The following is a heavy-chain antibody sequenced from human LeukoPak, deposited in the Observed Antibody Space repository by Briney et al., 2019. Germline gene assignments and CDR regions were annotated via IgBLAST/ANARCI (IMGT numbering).Heavy chain of an antibody. V-gene: IGHV3-23*01. CDR2: ITGSGTGT. CDR1: RFTFSSYV. CDR3: ATRGTTATKYFEH. D-gene: IGHD1-1*01. J-gene: IGHJ4*02. Sequence: GGSLRLSCAASRFTFSSYVMSWVRQAPGKGLEWVSSITGSGTGTFYADSVRGRFTISRDNSKKTVYLQMNSLRAEDTAVYYCATRGTTATKYFEHWGQGTLVTVSS.